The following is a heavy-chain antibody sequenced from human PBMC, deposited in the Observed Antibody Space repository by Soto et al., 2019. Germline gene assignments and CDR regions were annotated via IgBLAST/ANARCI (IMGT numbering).Heavy chain of an antibody. CDR1: GFTFSSYW. V-gene: IGHV3-7*01. CDR2: IKQDGSEK. D-gene: IGHD2-2*03. Sequence: GGSLRLSCAASGFTFSSYWMSWFRQAPGKGLEWVANIKQDGSEKYYVDSVKGRFTISRDNAKNSLYLQMNSLRAEDTAVYYCARVGIVLVPAADYYYYYMDVWGKGTTVTVSS. J-gene: IGHJ6*03. CDR3: ARVGIVLVPAADYYYYYMDV.